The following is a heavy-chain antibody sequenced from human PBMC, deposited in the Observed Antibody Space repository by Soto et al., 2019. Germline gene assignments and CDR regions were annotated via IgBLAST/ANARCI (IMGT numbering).Heavy chain of an antibody. Sequence: QVQLQQWGAGLLKPSETLSLTCAVYGGSFSGYYWNWIRQPPGKGLEWIGEIKHSGSTKYNPSLKSRVTISVDTSKNQFSLKLSSVTAADTAVYYCARGWGTIFDYWGQGNRVTVSS. CDR2: IKHSGST. D-gene: IGHD7-27*01. CDR1: GGSFSGYY. J-gene: IGHJ4*02. V-gene: IGHV4-34*01. CDR3: ARGWGTIFDY.